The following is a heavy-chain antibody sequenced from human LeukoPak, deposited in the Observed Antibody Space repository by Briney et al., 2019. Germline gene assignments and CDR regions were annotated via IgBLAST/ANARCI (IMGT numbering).Heavy chain of an antibody. J-gene: IGHJ4*02. CDR2: ISFSGSPT. V-gene: IGHV3-11*04. Sequence: PGGSLRLSCAASGFTFSDYYMSWIRQAPGKGLEWVSYISFSGSPTQYADSVKGRFTTSRDNSKNTLYLQMNSLRAEDTAVYYCAKDREWELRSPFDYWGQGTLVTVSS. CDR3: AKDREWELRSPFDY. D-gene: IGHD1-26*01. CDR1: GFTFSDYY.